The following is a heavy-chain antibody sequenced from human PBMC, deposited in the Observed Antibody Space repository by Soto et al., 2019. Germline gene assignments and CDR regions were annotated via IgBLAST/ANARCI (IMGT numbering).Heavy chain of an antibody. CDR2: INHSGST. D-gene: IGHD2-2*01. J-gene: IGHJ5*02. V-gene: IGHV4-34*01. CDR3: ARVECSSTSCPRWFDP. CDR1: GGSFSGYY. Sequence: TSETLSLTCAVYGGSFSGYYWSWIRQPPGKGLEWIGEINHSGSTNYNPSLKSRVTISVDTSKNQFSLKLSSVTAADTAVYYCARVECSSTSCPRWFDPWGQGTLVTVSS.